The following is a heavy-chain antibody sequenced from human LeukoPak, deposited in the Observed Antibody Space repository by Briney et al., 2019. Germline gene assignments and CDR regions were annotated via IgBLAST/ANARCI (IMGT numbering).Heavy chain of an antibody. J-gene: IGHJ5*02. CDR1: GFRFSEYW. Sequence: PGGSLRLSCAASGFRFSEYWMSWVRQSPGTGLDWVATIKQDGSKIYYGDSAKGRFTISRDNSKNTLYLQMNTLRPEDTADCAREESARRIHALHPWGQGTLVTVSA. CDR3: AREESARRIHALHP. D-gene: IGHD2-15*01. CDR2: IKQDGSKI. V-gene: IGHV3-7*01.